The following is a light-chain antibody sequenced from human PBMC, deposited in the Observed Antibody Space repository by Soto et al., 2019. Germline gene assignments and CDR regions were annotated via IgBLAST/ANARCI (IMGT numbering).Light chain of an antibody. CDR2: HAS. V-gene: IGKV1-8*01. CDR1: QSISNW. Sequence: AIRMTQSPSSLSASTGDRVTITCRASQSISNWLAWYQQKPGTAPKLLIYHASTLQSGVPSRFSGSGSGTDFTLTISCLQSEDFATYYCQQYYSYPITFGQGTRLEIK. J-gene: IGKJ5*01. CDR3: QQYYSYPIT.